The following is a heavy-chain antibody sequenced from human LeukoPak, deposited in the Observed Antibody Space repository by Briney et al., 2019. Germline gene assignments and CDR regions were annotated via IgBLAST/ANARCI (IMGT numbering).Heavy chain of an antibody. D-gene: IGHD2-15*01. CDR3: ARGDCSGGSCYYPV. J-gene: IGHJ6*02. CDR2: IIPIFGTA. V-gene: IGHV1-69*13. CDR1: GGTFSSYA. Sequence: ASVKVSCTASGGTFSSYAISWVRQAPGQGLEWMGGIIPIFGTANYAQKFQGRVTITADESTSTAYMELSSLRSEDTAVYYCARGDCSGGSCYYPVWGQGTTVTVSS.